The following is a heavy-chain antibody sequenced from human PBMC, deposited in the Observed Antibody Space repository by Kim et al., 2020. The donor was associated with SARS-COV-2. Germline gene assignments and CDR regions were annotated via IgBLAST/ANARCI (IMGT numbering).Heavy chain of an antibody. J-gene: IGHJ3*02. V-gene: IGHV1-46*01. CDR3: AREGSNGSGSYHAFDI. D-gene: IGHD3-10*01. Sequence: KFQGIVTMTRDTSTSTFYMELRSLRSEDTAVYYCAREGSNGSGSYHAFDIWGQGTMVTVSS.